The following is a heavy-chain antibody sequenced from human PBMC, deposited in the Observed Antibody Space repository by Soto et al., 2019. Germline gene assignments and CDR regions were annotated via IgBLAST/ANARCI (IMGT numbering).Heavy chain of an antibody. CDR2: IWYDGSNK. J-gene: IGHJ3*02. D-gene: IGHD6-13*01. Sequence: GGSLRLSCAASGFSFSSYGMHWVRQAPGKGLEWVAVIWYDGSNKYYADSVKGRFTISRDNSKSTLYLQMNSLRAEDTAVYYCAREDIAVVGDDAFDIWGQGTMVTVSS. CDR3: AREDIAVVGDDAFDI. V-gene: IGHV3-33*01. CDR1: GFSFSSYG.